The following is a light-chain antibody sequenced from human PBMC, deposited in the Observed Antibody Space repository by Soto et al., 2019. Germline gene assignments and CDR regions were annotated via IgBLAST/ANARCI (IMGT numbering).Light chain of an antibody. V-gene: IGLV1-47*01. J-gene: IGLJ3*02. CDR3: AAWEDSLSGWV. CDR1: SSNIGSNY. Sequence: QSVLTQPPSASGTPGQRVTISCSGSSSNIGSNYVYWYQQLPGTAPKLLIYRNNQRPSGVPDRFSGSKSGTSASLAISGLRSEEEADYYCAAWEDSLSGWVFGGGTKVTVL. CDR2: RNN.